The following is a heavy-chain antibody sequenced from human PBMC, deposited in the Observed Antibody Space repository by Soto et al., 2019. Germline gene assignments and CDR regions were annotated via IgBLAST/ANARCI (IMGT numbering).Heavy chain of an antibody. CDR2: LSPNSGNL. CDR1: GYTFTRNG. J-gene: IGHJ6*02. Sequence: QVHLVQSGAEVKKPGASVNVSCKTSGYTFTRNGITWVGQAPGQGLEWMGGLSPNSGNLKFAQKLKGRAIMTTDTSTSTAYMELRSLRSDDTAVYYCVKDRDSNSWPSRDVWGPGTTVTVSS. CDR3: VKDRDSNSWPSRDV. D-gene: IGHD3-22*01. V-gene: IGHV1-18*01.